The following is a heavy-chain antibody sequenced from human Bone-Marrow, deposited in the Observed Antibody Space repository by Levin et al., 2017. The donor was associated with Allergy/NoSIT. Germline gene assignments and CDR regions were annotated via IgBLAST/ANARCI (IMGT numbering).Heavy chain of an antibody. CDR1: GFAFNSFS. CDR3: ARDGAGSYLTAFYYAMDV. Sequence: PGGSLRLSCVGSGFAFNSFSLNWVRQAPGKGLEWLASISSASSTINYADSVKGRFTISRDNAKMSLFLQMESLRPVDTAVYYCARDGAGSYLTAFYYAMDVWGQGTTVTVSS. CDR2: ISSASSTI. D-gene: IGHD1-26*01. J-gene: IGHJ6*02. V-gene: IGHV3-48*01.